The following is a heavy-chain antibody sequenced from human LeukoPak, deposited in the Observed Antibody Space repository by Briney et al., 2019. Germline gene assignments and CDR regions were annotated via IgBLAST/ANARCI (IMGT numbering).Heavy chain of an antibody. J-gene: IGHJ4*02. Sequence: SVKVSCKASGGTFSSYAISWVRQAPGQGLEWMGRIIPIFGTANYAQKFQGRVTITADKSTSTAYMELSRLRSDDTAVYYCARARSGYLDYWGQGTLVTVSS. D-gene: IGHD2-15*01. CDR3: ARARSGYLDY. CDR2: IIPIFGTA. CDR1: GGTFSSYA. V-gene: IGHV1-69*06.